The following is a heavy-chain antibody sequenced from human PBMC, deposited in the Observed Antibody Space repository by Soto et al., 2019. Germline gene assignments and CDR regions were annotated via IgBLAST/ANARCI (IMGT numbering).Heavy chain of an antibody. CDR3: ASKGFSSSSPDYYYYYGMDV. D-gene: IGHD6-6*01. J-gene: IGHJ6*02. CDR1: GGTFSSYA. V-gene: IGHV1-69*13. CDR2: IIPIFGTA. Sequence: ASVKVSCKASGGTFSSYAISWVRQAPGQGLEWMGGIIPIFGTANYAQKFQGRVTITADESTSTAYMELSSLRSEDTAVYYCASKGFSSSSPDYYYYYGMDVWGQGTTVTVSS.